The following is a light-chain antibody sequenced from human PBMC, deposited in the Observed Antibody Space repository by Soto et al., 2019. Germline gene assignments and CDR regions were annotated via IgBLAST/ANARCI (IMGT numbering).Light chain of an antibody. CDR2: EVS. Sequence: QSALTQPASVSGSPGQSITISCTGTSGDVGSYNLVSWYQQHPGKATKLMIYEVSKRPSGVSNRFSGSKSGNTASLTISGLQAEDEADYYCCSYAGSSTFYVFGTGTKVTVL. CDR1: SGDVGSYNL. J-gene: IGLJ1*01. CDR3: CSYAGSSTFYV. V-gene: IGLV2-23*02.